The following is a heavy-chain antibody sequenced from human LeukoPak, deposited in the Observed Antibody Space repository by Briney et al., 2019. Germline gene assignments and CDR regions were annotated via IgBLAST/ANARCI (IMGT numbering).Heavy chain of an antibody. V-gene: IGHV3-21*01. CDR1: GSTFSSYS. D-gene: IGHD6-13*01. Sequence: GGSLRLSCAASGSTFSSYSMNWVRQAPGKGLEWVSSISSSSSYIYYADSVKGRFTISRDNAKNSLYLQMNSLRAEDTAVYYCASGSSSWAYYFDYWGQGTLVTVSS. CDR2: ISSSSSYI. CDR3: ASGSSSWAYYFDY. J-gene: IGHJ4*02.